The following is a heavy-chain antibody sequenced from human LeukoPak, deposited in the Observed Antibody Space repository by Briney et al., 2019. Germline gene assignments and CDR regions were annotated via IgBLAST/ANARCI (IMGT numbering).Heavy chain of an antibody. CDR2: ISAYNGNT. J-gene: IGHJ5*02. Sequence: GASVKVSCKASGYTFTSYGISWVRQAPGQGLEWMGWISAYNGNTNYAQKLQGSVTMTTDTSTSTAYMELRSLRSDDTAVYYCARGHSRSGSGSWFDPWGQGTLVTVSS. D-gene: IGHD3-10*01. V-gene: IGHV1-18*01. CDR3: ARGHSRSGSGSWFDP. CDR1: GYTFTSYG.